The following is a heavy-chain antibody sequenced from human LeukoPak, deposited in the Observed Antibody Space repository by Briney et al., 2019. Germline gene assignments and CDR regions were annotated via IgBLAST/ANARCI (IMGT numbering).Heavy chain of an antibody. CDR3: ARDGGCYDSSGYPDY. J-gene: IGHJ4*02. Sequence: TGGSLRLSCAASGFTFSSYSMNWVRQAPGKGLEWVSSISSSSSYIYYADSVKGRFTISRDNAKNSLYLQMNSLRAEDTAVYYCARDGGCYDSSGYPDYWGQGTLVTVSS. V-gene: IGHV3-21*01. CDR1: GFTFSSYS. D-gene: IGHD3-22*01. CDR2: ISSSSSYI.